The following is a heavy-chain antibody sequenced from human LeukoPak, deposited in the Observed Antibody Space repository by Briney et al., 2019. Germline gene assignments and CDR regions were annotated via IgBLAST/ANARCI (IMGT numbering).Heavy chain of an antibody. CDR1: GYSFTDYY. V-gene: IGHV1-46*01. CDR3: AKAVVTASSYYFDY. CDR2: INPSGGPT. Sequence: AASVKVSCKASGYSFTDYYIHWVRQAPGQGLEWMGIINPSGGPTSNAQKFQGRVTMTRDTATTTAYMELSSLRSEDTADYYCAKAVVTASSYYFDYWGQGTLVTVSS. J-gene: IGHJ4*02. D-gene: IGHD2-21*02.